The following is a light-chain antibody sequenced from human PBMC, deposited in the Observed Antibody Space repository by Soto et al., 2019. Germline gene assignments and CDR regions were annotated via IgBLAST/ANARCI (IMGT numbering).Light chain of an antibody. J-gene: IGLJ2*01. CDR2: EVT. Sequence: QSVLTQPASVSGSPGQSITISCTGTSSDVGSYNLVSWYQHLPGKAPKLMIFEVTKRPSGVSTRFSGSKSGNTASLTISGLQAEDEADYYCSSYAGSSIFVVFGGGTKLPS. V-gene: IGLV2-23*02. CDR3: SSYAGSSIFVV. CDR1: SSDVGSYNL.